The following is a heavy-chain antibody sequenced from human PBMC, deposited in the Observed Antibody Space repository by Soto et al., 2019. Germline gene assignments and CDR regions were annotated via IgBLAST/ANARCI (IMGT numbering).Heavy chain of an antibody. Sequence: QMQLQESGPGLVKPSENLSLSCAVSTASIISEQRWSWVRQPPGKGLEWIGEIHHSGSTNNNPSLRSRVTMSVDKSKNQFSLNLNSVTAAETAVYYCARSFSWYASDQWGQGTLVIVSS. CDR2: IHHSGST. D-gene: IGHD6-13*01. J-gene: IGHJ4*02. CDR3: ARSFSWYASDQ. V-gene: IGHV4-4*02. CDR1: TASIISEQR.